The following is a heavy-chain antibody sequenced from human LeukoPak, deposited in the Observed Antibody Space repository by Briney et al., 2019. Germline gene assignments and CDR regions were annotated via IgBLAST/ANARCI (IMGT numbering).Heavy chain of an antibody. CDR2: VASSGTS. V-gene: IGHV4-59*01. D-gene: IGHD2-21*02. J-gene: IGHJ5*02. CDR3: ARVVRGVVTSNWFDP. CDR1: GDSLNTYY. Sequence: SETLSLTCTVSGDSLNTYYWTWIRQTPGKELEWIGFVASSGTSNYNPSLKSRVSISIDTSKNQFSLALTSVTPADTAVYYCARVVRGVVTSNWFDPWGQGTLVSVCS.